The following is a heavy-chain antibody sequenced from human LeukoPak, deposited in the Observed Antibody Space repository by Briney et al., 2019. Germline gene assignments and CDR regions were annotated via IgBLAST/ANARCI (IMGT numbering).Heavy chain of an antibody. D-gene: IGHD5-12*01. CDR1: GGSISSYY. V-gene: IGHV4-30-4*08. Sequence: SETLSLTCTVSGGSISSYYWSWIRQPPGKGLEWIGYIYYSGSTYYNPSLKSRVTISVDTSKNQFSLKLSSVTAADTAVYYCAREDSGYDEGYYYGMDVWGQGTTVTVSS. CDR2: IYYSGST. CDR3: AREDSGYDEGYYYGMDV. J-gene: IGHJ6*02.